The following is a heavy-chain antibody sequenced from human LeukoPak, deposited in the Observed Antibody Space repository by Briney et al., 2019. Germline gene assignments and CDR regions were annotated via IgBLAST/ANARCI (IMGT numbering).Heavy chain of an antibody. J-gene: IGHJ4*02. V-gene: IGHV3-30*02. CDR1: GFTFSNNW. Sequence: GGSLRLSCAASGFTFSNNWMHWVRQAPGKGLEWVAFIRYDGSNKYYADSVKGRFTISRDNSKNTLYLQMNSLRAEDTAVYYCARESSSRPYYFDYWGQGTLVTVSS. CDR3: ARESSSRPYYFDY. D-gene: IGHD6-13*01. CDR2: IRYDGSNK.